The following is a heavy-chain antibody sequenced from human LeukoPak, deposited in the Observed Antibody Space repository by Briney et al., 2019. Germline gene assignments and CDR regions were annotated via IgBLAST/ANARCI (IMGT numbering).Heavy chain of an antibody. CDR2: ISYDGSNK. Sequence: GGSLRLSCAASAFTFRNYAMSWVRQAPGKGLEWVAVISYDGSNKYYADSVKGRFTISRDNSKNTLYLQMNSLRAEDTAVYYCAREYCSGGSCALSLYYYYGMDVWGQGTTVTVSS. CDR3: AREYCSGGSCALSLYYYYGMDV. D-gene: IGHD2-15*01. J-gene: IGHJ6*02. CDR1: AFTFRNYA. V-gene: IGHV3-30-3*01.